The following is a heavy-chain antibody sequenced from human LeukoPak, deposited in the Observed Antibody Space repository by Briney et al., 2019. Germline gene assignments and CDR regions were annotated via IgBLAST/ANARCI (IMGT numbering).Heavy chain of an antibody. CDR2: IYHSGST. CDR1: GGSISSGGYY. CDR3: ASRSATAPEGFDI. Sequence: SETLSLTCTVSGGSISSGGYYWSWIRQPPGKGLEWIGYIYHSGSTNHNPSLISRLTISLDKSRNQLSLKLNSVTAADTAVYYCASRSATAPEGFDIWGQGTMVTVSS. J-gene: IGHJ3*02. D-gene: IGHD2-21*02. V-gene: IGHV4-30-2*01.